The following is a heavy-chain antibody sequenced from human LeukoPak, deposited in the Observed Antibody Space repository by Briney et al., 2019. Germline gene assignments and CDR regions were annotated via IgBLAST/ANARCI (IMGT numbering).Heavy chain of an antibody. CDR3: ATDPVRYCTANGCYSVDY. Sequence: ASVKVSCKVSGYTLSELSMHWVRQAPGKGLEWMGGFDPEDGETDYAQKFQGRLTMTEDTSTDTAYMELSSLRADDTAVYYCATDPVRYCTANGCYSVDYWGQGTLVTVSS. CDR1: GYTLSELS. V-gene: IGHV1-24*01. J-gene: IGHJ4*02. D-gene: IGHD2-15*01. CDR2: FDPEDGET.